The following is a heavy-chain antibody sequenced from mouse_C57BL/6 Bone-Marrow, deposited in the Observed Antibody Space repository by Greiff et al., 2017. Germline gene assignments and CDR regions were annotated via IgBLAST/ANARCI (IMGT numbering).Heavy chain of an antibody. CDR1: GYAFSSSW. Sequence: VQLQQSGPELVKPGASVKISCKASGYAFSSSWMNWVKQRPGKGLEWIGRIYPGDGDTNYNGKFKGKATLTADKSSSTAYMQLSSLTSEDSAVYFCAREGYYGSSPYDAMDYWGQGTSVTVSS. J-gene: IGHJ4*01. CDR3: AREGYYGSSPYDAMDY. CDR2: IYPGDGDT. V-gene: IGHV1-82*01. D-gene: IGHD1-1*01.